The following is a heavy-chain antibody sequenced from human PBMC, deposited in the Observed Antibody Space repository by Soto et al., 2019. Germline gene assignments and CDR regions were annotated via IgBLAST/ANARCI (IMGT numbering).Heavy chain of an antibody. CDR2: TFNSGTI. Sequence: QVELQESGPGLVKPSETLSLACSVFGASVNSYYWSWIRQSPGRGLEWIGHTFNSGTIHYNPSLKSRVTMSVDSSKNQVSLKMNSVTAADTAIYYCGRDLLATASARWYFYYGLDVWGQGTAVTVSS. CDR1: GASVNSYY. CDR3: GRDLLATASARWYFYYGLDV. J-gene: IGHJ6*02. V-gene: IGHV4-59*02. D-gene: IGHD3-3*02.